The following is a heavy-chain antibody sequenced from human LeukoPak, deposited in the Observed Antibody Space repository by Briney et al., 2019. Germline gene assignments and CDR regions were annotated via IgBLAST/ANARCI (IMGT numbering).Heavy chain of an antibody. V-gene: IGHV3-30-3*01. D-gene: IGHD1-26*01. CDR3: ARDKIVGPTTLDY. CDR2: ISYDGSNK. CDR1: GFTFSSYA. J-gene: IGHJ4*02. Sequence: QTGRSLRLSCAASGFTFSSYAMHWVRQAPGKGLEWVAVISYDGSNKYYADSVKGRFTISRDNAKNSLYLQMNNLRADDTAIYYCARDKIVGPTTLDYWGQGTLVTVSS.